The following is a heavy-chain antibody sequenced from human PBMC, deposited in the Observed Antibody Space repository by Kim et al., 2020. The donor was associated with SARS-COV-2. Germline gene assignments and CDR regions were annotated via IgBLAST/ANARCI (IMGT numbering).Heavy chain of an antibody. Sequence: ASVKVSCKASGYTFTSYAMHWVRQAPGQRLEWMGWINAGNGNTKYSQKFQGRVTITRDTSASTAYMELSSLRSEDTAVYYCARDYSSSWYLYYYYYYMDVWGKGTTVTVSS. D-gene: IGHD6-13*01. J-gene: IGHJ6*03. CDR3: ARDYSSSWYLYYYYYYMDV. CDR2: INAGNGNT. V-gene: IGHV1-3*01. CDR1: GYTFTSYA.